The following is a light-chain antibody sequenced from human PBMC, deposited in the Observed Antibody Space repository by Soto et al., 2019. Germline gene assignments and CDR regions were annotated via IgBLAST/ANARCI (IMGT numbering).Light chain of an antibody. V-gene: IGLV2-14*01. J-gene: IGLJ1*01. CDR1: SSDVGIYNY. CDR3: SSYTTSSTRV. CDR2: EVS. Sequence: SVLTQPASVSGSPGQSIAISCTGSSSDVGIYNYVSWYQQHPGKVPKLIIYEVSNRPSGVSNRFSGSKSGNTASLTISGLQAEDEADYYCSSYTTSSTRVFGNGTKVTVL.